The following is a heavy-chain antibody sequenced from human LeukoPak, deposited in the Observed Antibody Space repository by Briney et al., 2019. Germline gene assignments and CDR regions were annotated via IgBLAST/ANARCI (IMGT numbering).Heavy chain of an antibody. CDR1: GFTFSISW. J-gene: IGHJ4*02. CDR3: ARDAGWGYYDL. D-gene: IGHD1-26*01. CDR2: IDKHGNGK. Sequence: GGSLRLSCAASGFTFSISWVTWVRQAPGKGLEWVANIDKHGNGKYYVDSVKGRFAISRDYATNSVFLQMNSLRAEDTSVYYCARDAGWGYYDLWGQGTPVTVSS. V-gene: IGHV3-7*01.